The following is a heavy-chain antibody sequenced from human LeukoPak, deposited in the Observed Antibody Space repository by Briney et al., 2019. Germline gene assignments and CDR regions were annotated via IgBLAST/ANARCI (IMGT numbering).Heavy chain of an antibody. CDR1: GFTFSNYG. CDR3: ARGAYCSGGSCPYFDS. Sequence: PGGSLRLSCAASGFTFSNYGIHWVRQAPGKGLEWVAVIWYDGSNKQYGDSVKGRFTISRDNSKNTLYLQMNSLRAEDTAVYYCARGAYCSGGSCPYFDSWGQGTLVTVSS. D-gene: IGHD2-15*01. V-gene: IGHV3-33*01. J-gene: IGHJ4*02. CDR2: IWYDGSNK.